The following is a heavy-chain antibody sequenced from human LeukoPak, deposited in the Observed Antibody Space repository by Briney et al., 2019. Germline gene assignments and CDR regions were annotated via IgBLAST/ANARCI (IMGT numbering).Heavy chain of an antibody. V-gene: IGHV6-1*01. CDR3: ARVRYGSGGYPEAFDI. CDR1: GDSVSSNSAT. CDR2: TYYRSKWNN. J-gene: IGHJ3*02. D-gene: IGHD3-10*01. Sequence: SQTLSLTCAISGDSVSSNSATWNWIRQSPSRGLEWLGRTYYRSKWNNNYALSVKSRIIINPDTSKNQFSLQLNSVTPEDTAVYYCARVRYGSGGYPEAFDIWGQGTMVTVSS.